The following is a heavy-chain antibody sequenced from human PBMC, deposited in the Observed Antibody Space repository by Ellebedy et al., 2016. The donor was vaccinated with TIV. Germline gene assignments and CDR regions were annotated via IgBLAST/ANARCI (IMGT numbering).Heavy chain of an antibody. D-gene: IGHD3-3*02. CDR3: ATFPYISTSSAY. CDR2: IYPYSGGT. J-gene: IGHJ4*02. V-gene: IGHV1-2*02. Sequence: ASVKVSCKASGYTLTAYHIHWVRQAPGQGLEWMGWIYPYSGGTNYAPKFQGRVTMTRDMSINTGYMELSGLKSDDTAVYYCATFPYISTSSAYWGQGTLVTVSS. CDR1: GYTLTAYH.